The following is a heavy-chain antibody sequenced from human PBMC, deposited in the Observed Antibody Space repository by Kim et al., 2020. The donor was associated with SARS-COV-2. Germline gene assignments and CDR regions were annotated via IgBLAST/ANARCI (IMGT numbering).Heavy chain of an antibody. J-gene: IGHJ6*03. V-gene: IGHV1-69*04. CDR1: GDTFTKYP. D-gene: IGHD3-3*01. CDR3: ARDREDGILGVVNSRYYMDV. CDR2: IINMVGVS. Sequence: SVKVSCKASGDTFTKYPISWVRQAPGQGLEWVGRIINMVGVSSYSQKFQGRVTITADKSTSTAYMELSSLTSEDTAVYYCARDREDGILGVVNSRYYMDVWGKGTTVIVSS.